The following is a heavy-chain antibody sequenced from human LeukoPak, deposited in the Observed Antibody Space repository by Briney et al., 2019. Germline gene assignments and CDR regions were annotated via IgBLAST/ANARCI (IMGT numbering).Heavy chain of an antibody. CDR2: IYYSGST. V-gene: IGHV4-31*03. D-gene: IGHD3-10*01. Sequence: SETLSLTCTVSGGSISSGGYYWSWIRQHPGKGLEWIGYIYYSGSTYYNPSLKSRVTISVDTSKNQFSLKLSSVTAADTAVYYCARRGGSGSYYSIGYWGQGTLVTVSS. CDR1: GGSISSGGYY. J-gene: IGHJ4*02. CDR3: ARRGGSGSYYSIGY.